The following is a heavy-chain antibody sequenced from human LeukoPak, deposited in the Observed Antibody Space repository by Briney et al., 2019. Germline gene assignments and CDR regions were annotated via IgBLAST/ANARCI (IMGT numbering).Heavy chain of an antibody. CDR2: ISWNSGSI. CDR3: AKVSVDTAMLYYFDY. J-gene: IGHJ4*02. Sequence: SLRVFCAASGFTFGDYAMHWVRQAPGKGLEWVSGISWNSGSIGYADSVKGRFTISRDNAKNSLYLQMNSLRAEDTALYYCAKVSVDTAMLYYFDYWGQGTLVTVSS. V-gene: IGHV3-9*01. CDR1: GFTFGDYA. D-gene: IGHD5-18*01.